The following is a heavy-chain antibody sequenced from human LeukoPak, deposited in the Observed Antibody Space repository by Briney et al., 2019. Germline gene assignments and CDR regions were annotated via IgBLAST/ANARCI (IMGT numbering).Heavy chain of an antibody. J-gene: IGHJ4*02. CDR2: ISGSGGST. D-gene: IGHD6-19*01. CDR1: GFTFSSYA. CDR3: AKDSSGWSAHDPFDY. Sequence: GGSLRLSCAASGFTFSSYAMSWVRQAPGKGLEWVSAISGSGGSTYYADSVKGRFTISRDNSKNTLYLQMNSLRAEDTAVYYCAKDSSGWSAHDPFDYWGQGTLVTVSS. V-gene: IGHV3-23*01.